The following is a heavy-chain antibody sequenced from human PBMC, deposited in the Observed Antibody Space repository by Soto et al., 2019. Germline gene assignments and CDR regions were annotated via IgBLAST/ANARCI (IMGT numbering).Heavy chain of an antibody. D-gene: IGHD2-15*01. CDR3: ARHTPAISISDH. Sequence: QLQLQESGPGLVKPSETLSLTCTVSGGSISSSSYYWGWIRQPPGKGLEWIGSIYYSGSTYYNPSLKSGVTIAVDTSKNQFSLKLSSVTAADTAVYYWARHTPAISISDHWGQGTLVTVSS. V-gene: IGHV4-39*01. J-gene: IGHJ4*02. CDR2: IYYSGST. CDR1: GGSISSSSYY.